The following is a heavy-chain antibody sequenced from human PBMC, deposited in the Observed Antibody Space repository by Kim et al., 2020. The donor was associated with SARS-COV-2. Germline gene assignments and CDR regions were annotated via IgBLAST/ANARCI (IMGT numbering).Heavy chain of an antibody. J-gene: IGHJ4*02. CDR3: ARDSGYVNGYAQY. Sequence: GGSLRLSCAASGFTFSTYWMGWVRQAPGKGLEWVANIKEAGSEQYYVDSVKGRFTISRDNANNLMYLQMNSLTADDAAMYYCARDSGYVNGYAQYWGQGTLVTVSS. CDR2: IKEAGSEQ. V-gene: IGHV3-7*01. CDR1: GFTFSTYW. D-gene: IGHD5-18*01.